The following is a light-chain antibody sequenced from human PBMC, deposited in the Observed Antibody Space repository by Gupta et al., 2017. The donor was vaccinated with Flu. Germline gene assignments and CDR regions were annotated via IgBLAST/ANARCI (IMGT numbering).Light chain of an antibody. J-gene: IGKJ1*01. CDR3: QQYGSSPTWT. CDR1: QSVSSSY. V-gene: IGKV3-20*01. CDR2: GAS. Sequence: ENVLTQPPGTPSLSPGERATLSCSASQSVSSSYLAWYQQKPGQAPRLLIYGASSSATGIPYRFSGSGSGTDFTLTISRLEPEDFAVYYCQQYGSSPTWTFGQGTKVEIK.